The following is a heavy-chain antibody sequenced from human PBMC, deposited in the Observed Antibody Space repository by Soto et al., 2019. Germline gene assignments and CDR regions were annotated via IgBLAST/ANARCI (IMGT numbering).Heavy chain of an antibody. V-gene: IGHV3-7*01. CDR1: GFTFSSYL. D-gene: IGHD3-10*01. CDR2: IKQDGSEK. Sequence: GGSLRLFCAASGFTFSSYLMSWVRQSPGKGLEWVANIKQDGSEKYYVDSVKGRFTISRDNAKNSLYLQMDSLRAEDTAVYYCARQPYYYGSGSYYGYYYGMDVWGQGTTVTVSS. J-gene: IGHJ6*02. CDR3: ARQPYYYGSGSYYGYYYGMDV.